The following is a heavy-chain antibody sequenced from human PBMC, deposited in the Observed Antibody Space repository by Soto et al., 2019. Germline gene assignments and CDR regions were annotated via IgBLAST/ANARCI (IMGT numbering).Heavy chain of an antibody. J-gene: IGHJ6*02. Sequence: GGSLRLSCAASGFTFSSYAMHWVRQAPGKGLEWVAVISYDGSNKYYADSVKGRFTISRDNSKNTLYLQMNSLRAEDTAVYYCARDQERNYDFWSAPTSEPPNYYYYYGMDVWGQGTTVTVSS. D-gene: IGHD3-3*01. V-gene: IGHV3-30-3*01. CDR1: GFTFSSYA. CDR2: ISYDGSNK. CDR3: ARDQERNYDFWSAPTSEPPNYYYYYGMDV.